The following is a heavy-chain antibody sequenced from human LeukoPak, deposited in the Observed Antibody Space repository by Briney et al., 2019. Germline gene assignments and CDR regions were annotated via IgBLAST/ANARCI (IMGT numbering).Heavy chain of an antibody. Sequence: GGSLRLSCAASGXTFSSYWMSWIRQAPGKGLEWVANIKQDGSDKYYVDSVKGRFTISRDNAKNSLYLQMNSLRAEDTAVYYCAREGAGTFDYWGQGTLVTVSS. CDR1: GXTFSSYW. CDR3: AREGAGTFDY. J-gene: IGHJ4*02. D-gene: IGHD1-1*01. V-gene: IGHV3-7*04. CDR2: IKQDGSDK.